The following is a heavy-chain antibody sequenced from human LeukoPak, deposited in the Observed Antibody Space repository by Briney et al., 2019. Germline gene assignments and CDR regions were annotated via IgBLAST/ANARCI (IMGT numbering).Heavy chain of an antibody. CDR1: GFTFSNYW. CDR2: ISGSGAST. D-gene: IGHD1-26*01. Sequence: PGGSLRLSCGASGFTFSNYWMSWVRQAPGKGLEWISGISGSGASTYYADSVKGRFTISRDDSRNTLYLQMNSLRGDDTAVYYCAKDVGKWESLHFFDYWGQGTLVTVSS. J-gene: IGHJ4*02. V-gene: IGHV3-23*01. CDR3: AKDVGKWESLHFFDY.